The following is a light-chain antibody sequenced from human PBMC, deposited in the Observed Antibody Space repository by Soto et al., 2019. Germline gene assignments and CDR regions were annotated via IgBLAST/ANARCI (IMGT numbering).Light chain of an antibody. CDR1: QRVKNY. J-gene: IGKJ4*01. CDR3: QQRSNWPPVT. CDR2: DAS. V-gene: IGKV3-11*01. Sequence: PGDRATLSCRASQRVKNYLAWYQQKPGQAPRLLIYDASNRATGIPARFSGSGSGTDFTLTISSLEPEDSAVYYCQQRSNWPPVTFGGGTKVEIK.